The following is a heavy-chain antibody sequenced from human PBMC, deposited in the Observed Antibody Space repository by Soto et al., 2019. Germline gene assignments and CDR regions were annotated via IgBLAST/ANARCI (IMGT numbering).Heavy chain of an antibody. V-gene: IGHV4-34*09. CDR3: ARESYDSSGARGAFDI. CDR2: INHSGST. D-gene: IGHD3-22*01. Sequence: TLSLTCAVYGGSFSGYYRCWIRHPPGKGLEWIGEINHSGSTNYNPSLKSRVTISVDTSKNQFSLKLSSVTAADTAVYYCARESYDSSGARGAFDISGQGTMVTVSS. CDR1: GGSFSGYY. J-gene: IGHJ3*02.